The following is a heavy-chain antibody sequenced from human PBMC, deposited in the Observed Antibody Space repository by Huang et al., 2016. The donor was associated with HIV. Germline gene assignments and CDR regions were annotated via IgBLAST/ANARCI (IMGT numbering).Heavy chain of an antibody. Sequence: QLQLQESGPGLVKPSETLSLTCTVSGGSIRSDNYYWGWIRQPPGKGLEWIESIYYSGSPDYNPSLKRRVTITVDTAKNHFSLRMRSVTAADTAVYYCARLPGSITMIRGVITDPYWGQGTLVTVSS. CDR1: GGSIRSDNYY. V-gene: IGHV4-39*02. D-gene: IGHD3-10*01. CDR3: ARLPGSITMIRGVITDPY. CDR2: IYYSGSP. J-gene: IGHJ4*02.